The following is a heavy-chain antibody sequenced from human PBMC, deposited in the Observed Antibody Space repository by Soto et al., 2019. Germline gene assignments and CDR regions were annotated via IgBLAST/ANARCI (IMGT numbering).Heavy chain of an antibody. Sequence: GASVKVSCKASGGTFSSYAISWVRQAPGQGLEWMGGIIPIFGTANYAQKFQGRVTITADESTSTAYMELSSLRSEDTAVYYCARDASGWGELYFDYWGQGTLVTVSS. CDR3: ARDASGWGELYFDY. D-gene: IGHD1-26*01. V-gene: IGHV1-69*13. CDR2: IIPIFGTA. J-gene: IGHJ4*02. CDR1: GGTFSSYA.